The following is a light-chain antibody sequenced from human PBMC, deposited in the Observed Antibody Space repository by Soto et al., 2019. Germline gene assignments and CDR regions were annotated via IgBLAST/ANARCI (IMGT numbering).Light chain of an antibody. CDR2: EVS. J-gene: IGLJ1*01. CDR1: SSDVGGYNY. CDR3: SSYTSSSTPYV. V-gene: IGLV2-14*01. Sequence: QSVLTQPASVSGSPGQSITISCTGTSSDVGGYNYVSWYQQHPGKAPKLMIYEVSNRPSGVSNRFSGSKSGNTASLTISGLQADDEAAYYCSSYTSSSTPYVFGTGTKLTVL.